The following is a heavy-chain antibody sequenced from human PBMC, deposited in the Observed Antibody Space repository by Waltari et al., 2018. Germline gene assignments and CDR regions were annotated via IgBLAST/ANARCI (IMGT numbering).Heavy chain of an antibody. D-gene: IGHD3-10*01. CDR1: GFTFSSYW. V-gene: IGHV3-7*04. Sequence: EVQLVESGGGLVQPGGSLRLSCAASGFTFSSYWMSWVRQAPGKGLEWVANIKQGGSEKYYVDSVKGRFTISRDNAKTSLYLQMNSLRAEDTAVYYCARLMVQGDLDYWGQGTLVTVSS. CDR2: IKQGGSEK. CDR3: ARLMVQGDLDY. J-gene: IGHJ4*02.